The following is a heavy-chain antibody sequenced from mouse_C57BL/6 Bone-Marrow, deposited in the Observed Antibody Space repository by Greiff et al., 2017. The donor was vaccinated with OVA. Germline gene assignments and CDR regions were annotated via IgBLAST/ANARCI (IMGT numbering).Heavy chain of an antibody. CDR3: ARSWEDWYFDV. V-gene: IGHV1-64*01. J-gene: IGHJ1*03. CDR2: IHPNSGST. D-gene: IGHD4-1*01. CDR1: GYTFTSYW. Sequence: VQLQQPGAELVKPGASVKLSCKASGYTFTSYWMHWVKQRPGQGLEWIGMIHPNSGSTNYNEKFKSKATLTVDKSSSTAYMQLSSLTSEDSAVYYCARSWEDWYFDVWGKGTTVTVSS.